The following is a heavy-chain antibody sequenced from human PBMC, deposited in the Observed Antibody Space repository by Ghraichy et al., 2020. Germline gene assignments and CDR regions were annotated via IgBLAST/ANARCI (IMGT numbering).Heavy chain of an antibody. J-gene: IGHJ4*02. D-gene: IGHD3-16*01. CDR1: GGSVSSSSYY. V-gene: IGHV4-39*01. CDR2: IYYGGST. CDR3: TTFSWGADY. Sequence: SQTLSLTCTVSGGSVSSSSYYWGWVRRPPGKGLECIASIYYGGSTHYNPSLKSRLTISVDTSKNQFSLKLSSVTAADTAVYYCTTFSWGADYWGQGTLVTVSS.